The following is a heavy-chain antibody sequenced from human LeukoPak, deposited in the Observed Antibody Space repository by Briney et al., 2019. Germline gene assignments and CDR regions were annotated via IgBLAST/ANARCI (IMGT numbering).Heavy chain of an antibody. CDR1: GFTVSSNY. D-gene: IGHD3-10*01. CDR3: ARDLEGGMVRGVIRDYYYYYMDV. V-gene: IGHV3-66*01. J-gene: IGHJ6*03. Sequence: PGGSLRLSCAASGFTVSSNYMSWVRQAPGKGLEWVSVIYSGGSTYYADSVKGRFTISRDNSKNTLYLQMNNLRAEDTAVYYCARDLEGGMVRGVIRDYYYYYMDVWGKGTTVTVSS. CDR2: IYSGGST.